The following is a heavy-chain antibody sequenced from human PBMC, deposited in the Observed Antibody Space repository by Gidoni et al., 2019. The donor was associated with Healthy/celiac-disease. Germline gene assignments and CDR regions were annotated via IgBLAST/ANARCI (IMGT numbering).Heavy chain of an antibody. V-gene: IGHV3-48*02. CDR2: ISSSSSTI. Sequence: EVQLVESGGGLVQPGGSLRLSCAASGFTFSSYSMTWVRQAPGKGLEWVSYISSSSSTIYYADSVKSRFTISRDNAKNSLYLQMNSLRDEDTAVYYCARDMGGPLRFLEWLSDYYYYGMDVWGQGTTVTVSS. CDR1: GFTFSSYS. D-gene: IGHD3-3*01. CDR3: ARDMGGPLRFLEWLSDYYYYGMDV. J-gene: IGHJ6*02.